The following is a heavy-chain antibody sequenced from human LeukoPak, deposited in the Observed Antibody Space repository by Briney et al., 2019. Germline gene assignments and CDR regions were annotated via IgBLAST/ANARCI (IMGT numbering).Heavy chain of an antibody. D-gene: IGHD5-12*01. V-gene: IGHV1-69*04. J-gene: IGHJ4*02. CDR3: ARDHGLYSGYDSGGFDY. CDR1: GGTFSSYA. CDR2: IIPILGIA. Sequence: GASVKVSCKASGGTFSSYAISWVRQAPGQGLEWMGRIIPILGIANYAQKFQGRVTITADKSTSTAYMELSSLRSEDTAVYYCARDHGLYSGYDSGGFDYWGQGTLVTVSS.